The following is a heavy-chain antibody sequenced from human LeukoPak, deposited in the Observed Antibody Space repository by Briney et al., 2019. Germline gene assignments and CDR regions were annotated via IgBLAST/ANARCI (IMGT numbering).Heavy chain of an antibody. CDR1: GFTFNNYW. D-gene: IGHD2-15*01. J-gene: IGHJ4*02. V-gene: IGHV3-23*01. Sequence: GGSLRLSCAASGFTFNNYWMSWVRQAPGKGLEWVSAIGNNGGYTYYADSVQGRFTISRDNSKSTLCLQMNSLRAEDTAVYYCAKQLGYCSDGSCYFPYWGQGTLVTVSS. CDR3: AKQLGYCSDGSCYFPY. CDR2: IGNNGGYT.